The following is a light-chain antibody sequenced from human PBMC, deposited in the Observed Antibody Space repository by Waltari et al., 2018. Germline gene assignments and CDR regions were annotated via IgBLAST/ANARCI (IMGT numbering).Light chain of an antibody. CDR1: SSDVGNYNL. CDR3: CSYAAYSPVL. CDR2: EGS. Sequence: QSALTQPASVSGSPGQSITIPCTVTSSDVGNYNLDSWDQQHPGKAPQLIICEGSKRPSEVSNRFSGSKFGNTASLTISGLQAEDEADYYCCSYAAYSPVLFGGGTKVTVL. V-gene: IGLV2-23*01. J-gene: IGLJ2*01.